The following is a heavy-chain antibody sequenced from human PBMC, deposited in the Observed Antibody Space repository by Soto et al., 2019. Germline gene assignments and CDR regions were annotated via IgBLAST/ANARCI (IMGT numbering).Heavy chain of an antibody. CDR1: GDSISRSGYY. V-gene: IGHV4-31*11. J-gene: IGHJ5*02. D-gene: IGHD1-26*01. CDR2: MHSGST. CDR3: ARGSRTFRWDNWFDP. Sequence: QVQMQESGPGLVKPSQTLSLRCAVSGDSISRSGYYWHWIRQHPVRGLEWLGYMHSGSTYYNPSLKGRINMSADTSKNHFSLELTSVTAADTAVYYCARGSRTFRWDNWFDPWGHVTLVTVSS.